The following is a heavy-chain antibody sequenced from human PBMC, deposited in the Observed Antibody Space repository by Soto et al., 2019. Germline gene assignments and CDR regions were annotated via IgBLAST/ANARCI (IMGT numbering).Heavy chain of an antibody. CDR2: IKSKTDGGTT. CDR1: GFTFSNAW. CDR3: TTQYYDFWSGYLSPYGY. J-gene: IGHJ4*02. V-gene: IGHV3-15*01. D-gene: IGHD3-3*01. Sequence: GGSLRLSCAASGFTFSNAWMSWVRQAPGKGLEWVGRIKSKTDGGTTDYAAPVKGRFTISRDDSKNTLYLQMNSLKTVDTAVYYCTTQYYDFWSGYLSPYGYWGQGTLVTVSS.